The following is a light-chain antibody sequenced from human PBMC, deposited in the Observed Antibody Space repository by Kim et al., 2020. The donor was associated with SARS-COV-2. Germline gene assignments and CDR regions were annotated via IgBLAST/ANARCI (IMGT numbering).Light chain of an antibody. Sequence: SPGERATLSRRASQSVSSSSLAWYQQKPGQAPRLLIYGASSRATGIPDRFSGSGSGTDFTLTISRLEPEDFAVYYCQQYGSSPRTFGQGTKVDIK. V-gene: IGKV3-20*01. CDR1: QSVSSSS. J-gene: IGKJ1*01. CDR2: GAS. CDR3: QQYGSSPRT.